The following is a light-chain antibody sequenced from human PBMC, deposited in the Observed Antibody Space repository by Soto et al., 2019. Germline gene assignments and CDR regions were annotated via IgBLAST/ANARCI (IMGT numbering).Light chain of an antibody. J-gene: IGLJ1*01. Sequence: SVLTQPASVSGSPGQSITISCTGTSSDFGGYNYVSWYQQHPGKAPKLMIYDVSNRPSGVSNRFSGSKSGNTASLTISGLQAEDEADYYCSSYTSSSTSYVFGTGTKVTVL. V-gene: IGLV2-14*01. CDR3: SSYTSSSTSYV. CDR2: DVS. CDR1: SSDFGGYNY.